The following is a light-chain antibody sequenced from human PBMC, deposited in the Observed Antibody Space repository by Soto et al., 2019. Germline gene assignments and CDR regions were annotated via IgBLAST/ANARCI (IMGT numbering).Light chain of an antibody. Sequence: QSVLSQPASVSGSPGQSITISCTGTSSDIGSYTLISWYQHYPGKAPKLMTYEVDKRPSGVSDRFSGSKSGNTASLTISGLQAEDEADYYCCSFAGSSTPYVFGTGTKVTVL. J-gene: IGLJ1*01. V-gene: IGLV2-23*02. CDR3: CSFAGSSTPYV. CDR2: EVD. CDR1: SSDIGSYTL.